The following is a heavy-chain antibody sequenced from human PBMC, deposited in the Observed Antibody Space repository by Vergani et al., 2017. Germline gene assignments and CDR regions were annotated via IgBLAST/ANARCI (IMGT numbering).Heavy chain of an antibody. CDR3: ARADYYATSGYQSVADY. CDR2: IYPSDSAT. Sequence: EVQLVQSGAEVKKPGDSLKISCKGSGYSFTSYWLAWVRQLPGKGLEWMGIIYPSDSATTYSPSFQGQVTISAGKSISTAYLQWSSLKASDTAMYYCARADYYATSGYQSVADYWGQGTLVTVSS. CDR1: GYSFTSYW. D-gene: IGHD3-22*01. V-gene: IGHV5-51*01. J-gene: IGHJ4*02.